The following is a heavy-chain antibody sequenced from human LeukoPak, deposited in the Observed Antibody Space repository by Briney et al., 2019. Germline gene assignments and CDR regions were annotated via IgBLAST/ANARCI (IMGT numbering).Heavy chain of an antibody. J-gene: IGHJ4*02. V-gene: IGHV3-74*01. CDR2: INSDGSST. CDR1: GFTFSSYW. D-gene: IGHD6-19*01. Sequence: GGSLRLSCAASGFTFSSYWMHWVRQAPGKGLVWVSSINSDGSSTSYADSVKGRFTISRDNAKNTLYLQMNSLRAEDTAVYYCARVFSGGLAVAGTYWGQGTLVTVSS. CDR3: ARVFSGGLAVAGTY.